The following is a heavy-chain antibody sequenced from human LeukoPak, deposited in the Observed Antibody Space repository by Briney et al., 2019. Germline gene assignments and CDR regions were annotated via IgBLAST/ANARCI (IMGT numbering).Heavy chain of an antibody. V-gene: IGHV4-4*07. CDR1: GGSISSYY. CDR2: IYTSGST. Sequence: PSETLSLTCTVSGGSISSYYWSWIRQPAGKGLEWIGRIYTSGSTKYNPSLTSRVTMSVETSKTQFSLKLSSVTAADTAVYYCARTFSYGASWYFDLWGRGTLVTVSS. D-gene: IGHD4-17*01. J-gene: IGHJ2*01. CDR3: ARTFSYGASWYFDL.